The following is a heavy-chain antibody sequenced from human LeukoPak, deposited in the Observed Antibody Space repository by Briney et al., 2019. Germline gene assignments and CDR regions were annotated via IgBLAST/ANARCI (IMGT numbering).Heavy chain of an antibody. J-gene: IGHJ4*02. CDR3: ARGSLWFGEFTFDY. Sequence: SETLSLTCTVSGDSISNYYWSWIRQPPGKGLEWIGYIYYSGSTNYNPSLQSRVTISVDTSKNQFSLKLSSVTAADTAVYYCARGSLWFGEFTFDYRGQGTLVTVSS. CDR1: GDSISNYY. D-gene: IGHD3-10*01. V-gene: IGHV4-59*12. CDR2: IYYSGST.